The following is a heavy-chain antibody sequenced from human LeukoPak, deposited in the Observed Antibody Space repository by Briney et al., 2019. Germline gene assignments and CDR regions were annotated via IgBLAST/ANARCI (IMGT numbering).Heavy chain of an antibody. CDR1: GYTFTSYD. Sequence: ASVKVSCKASGYTFTSYDINWVRQATGQGLEWMGWMNPNSGNTGYAQKFQGRVTITRNTSLSTAYMELSSLRSEDTAVYYCARATSTVTSEYFDYWGQGTLVTVSS. CDR2: MNPNSGNT. CDR3: ARATSTVTSEYFDY. D-gene: IGHD4-11*01. V-gene: IGHV1-8*03. J-gene: IGHJ4*02.